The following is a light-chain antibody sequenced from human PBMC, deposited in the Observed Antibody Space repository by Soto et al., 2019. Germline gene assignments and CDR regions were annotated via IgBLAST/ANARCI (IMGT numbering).Light chain of an antibody. CDR3: CSYAGSYTWV. J-gene: IGLJ3*02. Sequence: QSALTQPRSVSESPGQSVTISCTGTSTDVGGYNYVSWYQQHPGKAPKLMIHDVSKRPSGVPDRFSGSKSGNTASLTISGLQAEDEADYYCCSYAGSYTWVFGGGTKLTVL. CDR1: STDVGGYNY. CDR2: DVS. V-gene: IGLV2-11*01.